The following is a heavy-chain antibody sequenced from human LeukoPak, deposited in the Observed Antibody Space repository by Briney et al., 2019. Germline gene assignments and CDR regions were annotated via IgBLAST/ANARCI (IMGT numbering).Heavy chain of an antibody. D-gene: IGHD3-3*01. J-gene: IGHJ6*02. V-gene: IGHV3-7*01. CDR1: GFTFSSYW. CDR2: IKQDGSEK. Sequence: PGGSLRLSCAASGFTFSSYWMSWVRLAPGKGLEWVANIKQDGSEKYYVDSVKGRFTISRDNAKNSLYLQMNSLRAEDTAVYYCARVLNYDFWSGYPYYYYGMDVWGQGTTVTVSS. CDR3: ARVLNYDFWSGYPYYYYGMDV.